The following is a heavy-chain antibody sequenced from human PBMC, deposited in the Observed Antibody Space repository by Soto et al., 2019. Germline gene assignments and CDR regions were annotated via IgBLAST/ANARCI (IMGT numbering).Heavy chain of an antibody. Sequence: QVHLVQSGAEVKKPGSSVKVSCKASGGSFSNYIFAWVRQAPGQGLEWMGGTIPMFATAQYAQKLQGRVTRTVDESTSTVYMDLTSLTSDDPAVYYCARGLFGQQWLVGFDTWGQGTLVTVAS. V-gene: IGHV1-69*01. J-gene: IGHJ4*02. D-gene: IGHD6-19*01. CDR1: GGSFSNYI. CDR2: TIPMFATA. CDR3: ARGLFGQQWLVGFDT.